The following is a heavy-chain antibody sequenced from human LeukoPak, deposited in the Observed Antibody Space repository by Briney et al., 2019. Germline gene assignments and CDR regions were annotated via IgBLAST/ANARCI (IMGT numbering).Heavy chain of an antibody. CDR3: AVFLGDAFDI. CDR1: GGSISSGGYY. V-gene: IGHV4-31*03. CDR2: IYYSGST. Sequence: SETLSLTCTVSGGSISSGGYYCSWIRQHPGKGLEWIGYIYYSGSTYYNPSLKSRVTISVDTSKNQFSLKRSSVTAADTAVYYCAVFLGDAFDIWGQGTMVTVSS. J-gene: IGHJ3*02. D-gene: IGHD3-3*01.